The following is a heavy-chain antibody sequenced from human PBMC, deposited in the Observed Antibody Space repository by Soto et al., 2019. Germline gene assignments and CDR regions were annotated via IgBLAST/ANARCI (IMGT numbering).Heavy chain of an antibody. CDR2: IIPRFGTA. V-gene: IGHV1-69*13. D-gene: IGHD3-22*01. J-gene: IGHJ4*02. CDR3: AKVKYASSAYYRNFDY. CDR1: GGTFSSYA. Sequence: SVKVSCKASGGTFSSYAISWVRQAPGQGLEWVGGIIPRFGTANYAQKFQGRVTITADESTSTAYMELSSLRSEDTAMYYCAKVKYASSAYYRNFDYWGQGTLVTVSS.